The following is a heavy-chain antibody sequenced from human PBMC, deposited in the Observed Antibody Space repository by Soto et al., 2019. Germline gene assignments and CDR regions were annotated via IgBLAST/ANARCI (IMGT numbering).Heavy chain of an antibody. D-gene: IGHD3-16*01. CDR1: GGSISSSDYY. CDR2: IYYSEST. J-gene: IGHJ4*02. Sequence: QVQLQESGPGLVKPSQTLSLTCTVSGGSISSSDYYWIWIRQPPGKGLEWIGYIYYSESTYYNPSPKSRVTISLDTSKNQFSLTLSSVTAADTAVYYCAVEMMTTSLLNYWGQGILVTVSS. CDR3: AVEMMTTSLLNY. V-gene: IGHV4-30-4*01.